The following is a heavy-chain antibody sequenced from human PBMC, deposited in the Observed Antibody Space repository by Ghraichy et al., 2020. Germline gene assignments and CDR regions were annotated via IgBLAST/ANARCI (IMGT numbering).Heavy chain of an antibody. D-gene: IGHD6-13*01. Sequence: SETLSLTCAVYGGSFSGYYWSWIRQPPGKGLEWIGEINHSGSTNYNPSLKSRVTISVDTSKNQFSLKLSSVTAADTAVYYCARFLAAAGPYYYYYGMDVWGQGTTVTVSS. CDR2: INHSGST. CDR1: GGSFSGYY. J-gene: IGHJ6*02. V-gene: IGHV4-34*01. CDR3: ARFLAAAGPYYYYYGMDV.